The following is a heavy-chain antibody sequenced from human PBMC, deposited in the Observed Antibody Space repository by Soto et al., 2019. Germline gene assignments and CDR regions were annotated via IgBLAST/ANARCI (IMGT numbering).Heavy chain of an antibody. V-gene: IGHV1-18*01. Sequence: ASVKVSCKASGYTFTSYGISWVRQAPGQGLEWMGWISAYNGNTNYAQKLQGRVTMTTDTSTSTAYMELRSLRSDDTAVYYCASSEDCGGDCYPYYFDYWGQGTLVTVSS. D-gene: IGHD2-21*02. CDR2: ISAYNGNT. J-gene: IGHJ4*02. CDR1: GYTFTSYG. CDR3: ASSEDCGGDCYPYYFDY.